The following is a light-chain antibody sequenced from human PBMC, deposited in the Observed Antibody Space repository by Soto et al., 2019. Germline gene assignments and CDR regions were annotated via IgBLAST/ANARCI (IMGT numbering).Light chain of an antibody. CDR2: GNS. CDR1: SSNIGAGYD. J-gene: IGLJ2*01. V-gene: IGLV1-40*01. CDR3: QSYDSSLGGSV. Sequence: QPVLTQPPSVSGAPGQRVTISCTGSSSNIGAGYDVHWYQQLPGTAPKLLIYGNSNRSSGVPDRVSGSKPGTAAFLANTWLHAEGEDDYYCQSYDSSLGGSVFGGGTMLTVL.